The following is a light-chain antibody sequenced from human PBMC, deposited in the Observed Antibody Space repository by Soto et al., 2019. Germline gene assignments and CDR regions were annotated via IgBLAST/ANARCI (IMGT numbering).Light chain of an antibody. Sequence: EIVLTQSPGTLSLSPGETATLSCRASQSFRSNYLAWYQQRPGQAPRLPIYAVSSRASGIPDRFSGSVSGTDFTLTISRLEPEDSAVYYCQQYDRIPGFTFGGGTKVEI. J-gene: IGKJ4*01. CDR2: AVS. V-gene: IGKV3-20*01. CDR1: QSFRSNY. CDR3: QQYDRIPGFT.